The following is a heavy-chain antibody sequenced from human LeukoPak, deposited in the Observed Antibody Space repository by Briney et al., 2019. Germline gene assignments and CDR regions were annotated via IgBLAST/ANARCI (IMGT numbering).Heavy chain of an antibody. Sequence: SETLSLTCTVSGVSISSYYWSWIRQPPGEGLEWIGNIFHSGSPNYKSSLKSRVTTSFDTSKNQFSLKLSSVTAADTAVYYCARVGHIVAAGTYDYWGQGTLVTVSS. CDR1: GVSISSYY. D-gene: IGHD6-13*01. V-gene: IGHV4-4*09. CDR2: IFHSGSP. J-gene: IGHJ4*02. CDR3: ARVGHIVAAGTYDY.